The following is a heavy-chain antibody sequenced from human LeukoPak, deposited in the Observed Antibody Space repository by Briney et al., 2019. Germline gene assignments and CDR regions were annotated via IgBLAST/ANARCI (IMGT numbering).Heavy chain of an antibody. V-gene: IGHV1-69*13. CDR3: ARDPLDYQAEQYFDY. CDR2: IIPIFGTA. Sequence: SVKVSCKASGGTFSSYAISWVRQAPGQGLEWMGGIIPIFGTANYAQKFQGRVTITADESTSTAYMELSSLRSEDTAVYYCARDPLDYQAEQYFDYWGQGTLVTVSS. D-gene: IGHD4-11*01. J-gene: IGHJ4*02. CDR1: GGTFSSYA.